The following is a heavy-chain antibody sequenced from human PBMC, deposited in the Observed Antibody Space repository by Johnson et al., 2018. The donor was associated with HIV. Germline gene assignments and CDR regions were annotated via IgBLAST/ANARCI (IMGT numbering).Heavy chain of an antibody. CDR2: IWYDGNNK. D-gene: IGHD6-6*01. CDR1: GFTFSSYG. CDR3: AKGPNGQLDDAFHI. Sequence: QVQLVESGGGLVQPGGSLRLSCAASGFTFSSYGMHWVRQAPGKGLEWVAVIWYDGNNKYYADSVKGRFTISSDNSKNTLYLQMNSLRAEDTAVYYCAKGPNGQLDDAFHIWGQGTMVTVSS. J-gene: IGHJ3*02. V-gene: IGHV3-33*06.